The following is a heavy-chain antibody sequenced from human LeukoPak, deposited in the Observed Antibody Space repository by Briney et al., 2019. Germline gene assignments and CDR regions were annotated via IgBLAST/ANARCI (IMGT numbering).Heavy chain of an antibody. Sequence: GGSLRLSCAASGFAFSSFGMIWVRQAPGKRLEWISYIRSCGTTIDYADSAKGRFTISRNNAKTSVYLQMNSLRAEDTAVYYCARVVSGAGNYHMDVWGKGTSVTVSS. J-gene: IGHJ6*03. V-gene: IGHV3-48*03. CDR3: ARVVSGAGNYHMDV. D-gene: IGHD1-26*01. CDR2: IRSCGTTI. CDR1: GFAFSSFG.